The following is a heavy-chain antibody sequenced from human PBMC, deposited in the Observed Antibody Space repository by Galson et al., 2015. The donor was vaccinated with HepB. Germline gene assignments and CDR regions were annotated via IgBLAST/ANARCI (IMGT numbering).Heavy chain of an antibody. Sequence: ASVKVSCKASGYTFTGHYMHWVRQAPGQGLEWMGWINPNSGGTNYAQKFQGRVTMTRDMSCDTAYMEVTRLTSDDTAVYYCARWGHNGGSDHWGQGSLVTVPS. J-gene: IGHJ4*02. V-gene: IGHV1-2*02. CDR3: ARWGHNGGSDH. CDR2: INPNSGGT. CDR1: GYTFTGHY. D-gene: IGHD4-23*01.